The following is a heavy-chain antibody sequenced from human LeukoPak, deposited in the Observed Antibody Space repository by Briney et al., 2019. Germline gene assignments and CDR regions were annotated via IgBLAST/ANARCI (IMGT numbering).Heavy chain of an antibody. CDR1: GFTFSSFA. CDR3: AKDLGDEGGSGFPGY. Sequence: PGGSPRLSRAASGFTFSSFAMSWVRQAPGKGLEWVSAISGSGGDTYYADSVKGRFIISRDNSKKTLYLQMNSLRAEDTAVYYCAKDLGDEGGSGFPGYWGQGTPVTVSS. V-gene: IGHV3-23*01. D-gene: IGHD3-10*01. J-gene: IGHJ4*02. CDR2: ISGSGGDT.